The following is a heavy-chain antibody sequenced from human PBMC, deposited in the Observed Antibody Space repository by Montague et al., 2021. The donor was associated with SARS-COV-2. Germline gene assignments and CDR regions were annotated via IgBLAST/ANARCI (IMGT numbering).Heavy chain of an antibody. Sequence: SLRLSCAASGFTFSIYAMHWVRQAPGKGLEWVSVISYDGSNKYYADSVKGRFTISSDNSKNTQYPQMNSLRAEDTAVYYFARDRWFGEFDYWVQGTLVTVSS. CDR1: GFTFSIYA. D-gene: IGHD3-10*01. J-gene: IGHJ4*02. CDR3: ARDRWFGEFDY. CDR2: ISYDGSNK. V-gene: IGHV3-30-3*01.